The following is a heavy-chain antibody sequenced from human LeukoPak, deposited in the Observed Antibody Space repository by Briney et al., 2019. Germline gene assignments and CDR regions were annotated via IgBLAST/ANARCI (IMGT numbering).Heavy chain of an antibody. D-gene: IGHD5-18*01. CDR3: ARDGRGYSYGYVGY. Sequence: ASVTVSCKASGYTFTSYAMHWVRQAPGQRLEWMGWINAGNGNTKYSQKFQGRVTITRDTSASTAYMELSSLRSEDMAVYYCARDGRGYSYGYVGYWGQGTLVTVSS. CDR1: GYTFTSYA. J-gene: IGHJ4*02. CDR2: INAGNGNT. V-gene: IGHV1-3*01.